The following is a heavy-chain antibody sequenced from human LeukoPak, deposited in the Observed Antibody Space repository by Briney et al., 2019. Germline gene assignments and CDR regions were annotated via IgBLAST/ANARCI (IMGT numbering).Heavy chain of an antibody. J-gene: IGHJ4*02. V-gene: IGHV4-38-2*02. CDR3: AREVSMVRGL. CDR2: IYHSGST. CDR1: GDSMSTHY. D-gene: IGHD3-10*01. Sequence: SETLSLTCTVSGDSMSTHYSTWVRHPPGKWLEWIGSIYHSGSTYYNPSLKSRVTISVDTSTNQFSLKLSSVTAADTAVYYCAREVSMVRGLWGQGTLVTVSS.